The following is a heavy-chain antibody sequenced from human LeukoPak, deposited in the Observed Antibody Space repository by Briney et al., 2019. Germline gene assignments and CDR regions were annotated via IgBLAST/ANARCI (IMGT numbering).Heavy chain of an antibody. V-gene: IGHV3-20*04. D-gene: IGHD5-24*01. Sequence: AGGSLRLSCAASGFTFDDYGMSWVRQAPGKGLEWVSGINWNGGTTGYADSVKGRFTISRDNAENSLYLQMNSLRAEDTAIYYCARDGSRDGYNWSDYWGQGALVTVS. CDR2: INWNGGTT. CDR1: GFTFDDYG. CDR3: ARDGSRDGYNWSDY. J-gene: IGHJ4*02.